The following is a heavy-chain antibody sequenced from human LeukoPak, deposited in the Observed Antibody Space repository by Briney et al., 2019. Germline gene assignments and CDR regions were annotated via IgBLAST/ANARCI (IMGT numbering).Heavy chain of an antibody. V-gene: IGHV4-39*07. D-gene: IGHD5-12*01. CDR3: ASVVANDAFDI. J-gene: IGHJ3*02. Sequence: SETLSLTCTVSGGSISSSSYYWGWIRQPPGKGLEWIGSIYYSGSTYYNPSLKSRVTISVDTSKNQFSLKLSSVTAADTAVYYCASVVANDAFDIWGQGTMVTVSS. CDR2: IYYSGST. CDR1: GGSISSSSYY.